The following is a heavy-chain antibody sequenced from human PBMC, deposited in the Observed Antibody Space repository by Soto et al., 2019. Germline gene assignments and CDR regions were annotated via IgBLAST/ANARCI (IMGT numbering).Heavy chain of an antibody. Sequence: SETLSLTCAVYGGSFSGYYWSWIRQPPGKGLEWIGEINHSGSTNYNPSLKSRVTISVDTSKNQFSLKLSSVTAADTAVYYCARGSGYSMGYPYYYYYGMDVWGQGTTVTVYS. CDR3: ARGSGYSMGYPYYYYYGMDV. D-gene: IGHD2-21*01. V-gene: IGHV4-34*01. CDR1: GGSFSGYY. J-gene: IGHJ6*02. CDR2: INHSGST.